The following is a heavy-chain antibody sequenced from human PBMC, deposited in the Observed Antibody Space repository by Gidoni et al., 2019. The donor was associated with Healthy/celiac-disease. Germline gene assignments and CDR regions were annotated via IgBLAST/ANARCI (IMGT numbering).Heavy chain of an antibody. J-gene: IGHJ3*02. CDR1: GFTFSSYG. Sequence: QVQLVESGGGVVQPGRSLRLSCAASGFTFSSYGMHWVRQAPGKGLEWVAVIWYDGSNKYYADSVKGRFTISRDNSKNTLYLQMTSLRAEDTAVYYCARESRDGDHRAFDIWGQGTMVTVSS. CDR2: IWYDGSNK. D-gene: IGHD4-17*01. V-gene: IGHV3-33*01. CDR3: ARESRDGDHRAFDI.